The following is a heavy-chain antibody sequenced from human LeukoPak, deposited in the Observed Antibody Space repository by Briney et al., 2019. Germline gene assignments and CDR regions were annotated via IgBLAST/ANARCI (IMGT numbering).Heavy chain of an antibody. J-gene: IGHJ6*03. D-gene: IGHD2-15*01. CDR1: GFTFSDFA. Sequence: SGGSLRLSCAASGFTFSDFAMSWARQAPGGALEWVPPISGSGDKTFHADSVKGRFTTSRDNSKNTLSLQMSSLRVEDSAVYFCAKDTSAWWYHRAYMNVWGTGTTVTVSS. CDR3: AKDTSAWWYHRAYMNV. V-gene: IGHV3-23*01. CDR2: ISGSGDKT.